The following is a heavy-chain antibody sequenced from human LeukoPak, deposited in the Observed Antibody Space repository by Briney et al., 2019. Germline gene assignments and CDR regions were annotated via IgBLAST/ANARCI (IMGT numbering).Heavy chain of an antibody. CDR2: INNDGSNT. D-gene: IGHD3-22*01. CDR3: ARVGYYDSSGSHAFDL. J-gene: IGHJ3*01. Sequence: GGSLRLSCAASGFTFSRCWMYWVRQAPGKGLVWVSRINNDGSNTADADSVKGRFTISRDNAKNTLYLQMNSLRAEDAAVYYCARVGYYDSSGSHAFDLWGQGTMVTVSS. CDR1: GFTFSRCW. V-gene: IGHV3-74*01.